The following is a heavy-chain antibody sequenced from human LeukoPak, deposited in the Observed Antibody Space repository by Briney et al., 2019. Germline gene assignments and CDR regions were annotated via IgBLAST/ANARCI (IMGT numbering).Heavy chain of an antibody. CDR1: GYTFTSYY. D-gene: IGHD2-2*01. V-gene: IGHV1-46*01. CDR3: ARVPPAGTMFDY. Sequence: GASVKVACKASGYTFTSYYMHWVRQAPGQGLEWMGIINPSGGSTSYAQKFQGRVTMTRDTSTSTVYMELSSLRSEDTAVYYCARVPPAGTMFDYWGQGTLVTVSS. CDR2: INPSGGST. J-gene: IGHJ4*02.